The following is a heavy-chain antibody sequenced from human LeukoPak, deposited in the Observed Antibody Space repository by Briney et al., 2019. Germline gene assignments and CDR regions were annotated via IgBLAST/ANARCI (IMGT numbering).Heavy chain of an antibody. CDR3: AREKRYSKGWFDP. Sequence: GRSLRLSCAASGFTFSSYAMHWVRQAPGKGLEWVAVISYDGSNKYYADSVKGRFTISRDNSKNTLYLQMNSLRAEDTAVYYCAREKRYSKGWFDPWGQGTLVTVSS. CDR1: GFTFSSYA. D-gene: IGHD4-11*01. J-gene: IGHJ5*02. V-gene: IGHV3-30-3*01. CDR2: ISYDGSNK.